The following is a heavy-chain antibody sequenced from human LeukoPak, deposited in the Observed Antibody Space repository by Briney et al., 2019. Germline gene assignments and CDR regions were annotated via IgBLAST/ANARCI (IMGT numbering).Heavy chain of an antibody. D-gene: IGHD3-10*01. V-gene: IGHV4-34*01. CDR1: GGSLRGHF. Sequence: SETLSLTCAVYGGSLRGHFCSWIRQPPGKGLEWIGEINHSGNTNYNPSLKSRVTMSVDTSKNQFSLRLNSVTAADTAVYYCAKGPQTGWFDTWGQGTPVTVSS. CDR3: AKGPQTGWFDT. CDR2: INHSGNT. J-gene: IGHJ5*02.